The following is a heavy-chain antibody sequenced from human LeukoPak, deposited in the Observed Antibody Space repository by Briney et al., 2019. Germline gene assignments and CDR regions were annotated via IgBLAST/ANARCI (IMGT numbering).Heavy chain of an antibody. CDR1: GFTFSSYG. Sequence: PGGSLRLSCAASGFTFSSYGINWARQAPGKGLEWVSFIGTTSSYIYYADSVKGRFTISRDNAKNSVYLQMNSLRAEDTAVYYCARDSYGWHDRWDYWGQGTLVTVSS. CDR2: IGTTSSYI. V-gene: IGHV3-21*01. CDR3: ARDSYGWHDRWDY. D-gene: IGHD1-1*01. J-gene: IGHJ4*02.